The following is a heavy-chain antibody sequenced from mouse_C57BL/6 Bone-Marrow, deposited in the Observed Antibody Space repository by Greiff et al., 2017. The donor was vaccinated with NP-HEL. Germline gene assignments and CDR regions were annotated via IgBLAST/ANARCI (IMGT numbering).Heavy chain of an antibody. CDR2: ISAGGSYT. CDR1: GFTFSSYA. D-gene: IGHD6-1*01. CDR3: ARDLRYYAMDY. V-gene: IGHV5-4*01. Sequence: DVHLVESGGGLVKPGGSLKLSCAASGFTFSSYAMSWVRQTPEQRLEWVATISAGGSYTYYPDNVKGRFTISRDNAKNNLYLQMSQLKSEDTAMYDGARDLRYYAMDYWGQGTSVTVSS. J-gene: IGHJ4*01.